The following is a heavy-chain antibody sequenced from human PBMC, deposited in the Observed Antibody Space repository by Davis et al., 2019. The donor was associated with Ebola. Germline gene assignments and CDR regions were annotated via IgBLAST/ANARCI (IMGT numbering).Heavy chain of an antibody. J-gene: IGHJ6*03. CDR2: IYYSGST. D-gene: IGHD3-22*01. CDR3: ARDLRYDSSGYDYYFYMDV. Sequence: PSETLSLTCTVSGDSISRGGSYWTWIRQHPGKGLEWIGYIYYSGSTYYKPSLKSRVTISLDTSKHQFSLNLYSVTAADTAVYYCARDLRYDSSGYDYYFYMDVWGKGTTVTVSS. V-gene: IGHV4-31*03. CDR1: GDSISRGGSY.